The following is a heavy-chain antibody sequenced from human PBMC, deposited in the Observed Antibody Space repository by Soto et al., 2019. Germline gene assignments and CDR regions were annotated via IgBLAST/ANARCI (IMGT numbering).Heavy chain of an antibody. V-gene: IGHV1-18*01. CDR2: INTYNGNT. CDR3: AMVDVYVTPSPQDV. J-gene: IGHJ6*02. D-gene: IGHD3-16*01. CDR1: GYTFTSYG. Sequence: QVQLVQSGAEVKNPGASVKVSCKASGYTFTSYGIGWARQAPGQGLEWMGWINTYNGNTNYAQNVQGRVTLTTDTATSTAYMELRSMRSNDTAIYYCAMVDVYVTPSPQDVWGQGTPVIVSS.